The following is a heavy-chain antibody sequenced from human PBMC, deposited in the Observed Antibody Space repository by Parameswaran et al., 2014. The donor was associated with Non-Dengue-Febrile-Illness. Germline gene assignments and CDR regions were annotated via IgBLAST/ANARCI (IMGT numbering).Heavy chain of an antibody. D-gene: IGHD6-25*01. CDR3: ARQSAYYYYMDV. Sequence: GSLRLSCTVSDGSVSSSYYSWGWIRQPPGKGLEWIGSIYYSGSTYYNPSLKSRVTISVDTSKNQFSLKMSSVTAADTAVYYCARQSAYYYYMDVWGLGTTVTVSS. V-gene: IGHV4-39*01. CDR2: IYYSGST. CDR1: DGSVSSSYYS. J-gene: IGHJ6*02.